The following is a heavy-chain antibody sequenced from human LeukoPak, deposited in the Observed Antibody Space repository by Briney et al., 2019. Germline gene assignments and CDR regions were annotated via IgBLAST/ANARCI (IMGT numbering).Heavy chain of an antibody. D-gene: IGHD3-3*01. CDR1: GGSISSSSYY. Sequence: SETLSLTCTVSGGSISSSSYYWGWIRQPPGKGLEWIGSIYYSGSTYYNPSLKSRVTISVDTSKNQFSLKLSSVTAADTAVYYCASTKRFLPGYWVQGTLVTVSS. CDR3: ASTKRFLPGY. CDR2: IYYSGST. J-gene: IGHJ4*02. V-gene: IGHV4-39*07.